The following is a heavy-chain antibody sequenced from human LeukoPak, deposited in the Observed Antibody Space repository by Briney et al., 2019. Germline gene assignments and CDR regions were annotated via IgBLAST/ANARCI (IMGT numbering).Heavy chain of an antibody. CDR2: IYYSGST. CDR1: GGSISSGGYY. D-gene: IGHD3-22*01. V-gene: IGHV4-31*03. J-gene: IGHJ4*02. Sequence: SQTLSLTCTVSGGSISSGGYYWSWIRQHPGKGLEWIGYIYYSGSTYYNPSLKSRVTISVDTSKNQFSLKLSSVTAADTAVYYCARGEFGDSSGYYYHWGQGTLVTVSS. CDR3: ARGEFGDSSGYYYH.